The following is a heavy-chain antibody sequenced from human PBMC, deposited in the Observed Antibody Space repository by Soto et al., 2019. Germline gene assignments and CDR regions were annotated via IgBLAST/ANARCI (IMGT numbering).Heavy chain of an antibody. Sequence: GGSLRLSCAASGFTFSTYAMTWVRQAPGKGLEWVSVISTSGGSTYYADSVKGRFTISRDNSKNTLYLQMNSLRVEDTAVYYCARGDYYDVSGPFSDAFDIWGQGTMVTVSS. J-gene: IGHJ3*02. CDR2: ISTSGGST. CDR3: ARGDYYDVSGPFSDAFDI. D-gene: IGHD3-22*01. V-gene: IGHV3-23*01. CDR1: GFTFSTYA.